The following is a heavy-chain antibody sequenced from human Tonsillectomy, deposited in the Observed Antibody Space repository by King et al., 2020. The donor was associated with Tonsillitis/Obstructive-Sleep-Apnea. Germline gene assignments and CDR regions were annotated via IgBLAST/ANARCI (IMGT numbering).Heavy chain of an antibody. V-gene: IGHV3-20*04. Sequence: VQLVESGGGVVRPGGSLRLSCAASGFTFVDYGMSWVRQAPGKGLEWVSGINWNGGSTGYADSVKGRFTISRDNAKNSLYLQMNSLRAEDTALYYCARAPVPCSGGSCYGYYYYYMDVWGKGTTVTVS. J-gene: IGHJ6*03. CDR1: GFTFVDYG. D-gene: IGHD2-15*01. CDR2: INWNGGST. CDR3: ARAPVPCSGGSCYGYYYYYMDV.